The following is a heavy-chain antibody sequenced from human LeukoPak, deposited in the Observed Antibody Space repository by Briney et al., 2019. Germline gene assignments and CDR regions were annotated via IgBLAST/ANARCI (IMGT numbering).Heavy chain of an antibody. V-gene: IGHV3-23*01. D-gene: IGHD3-10*01. CDR3: AKRIVSSGSYYVYDY. Sequence: PGGSLRLSCAASGFTFSNYAMNWVSQALGKGLEWVSAISGSGAGTYYADSVKGRFAISRDNSKNTLYLQMNSLRAEDTAVYYCAKRIVSSGSYYVYDYWGQGTLVTVSS. CDR2: ISGSGAGT. J-gene: IGHJ4*02. CDR1: GFTFSNYA.